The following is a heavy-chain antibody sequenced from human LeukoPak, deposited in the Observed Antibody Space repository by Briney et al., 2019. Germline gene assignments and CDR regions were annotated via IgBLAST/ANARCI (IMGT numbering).Heavy chain of an antibody. J-gene: IGHJ3*02. CDR2: ISDSGGSA. Sequence: GGSLTLSRSASGLTFSSYAMSWVGQPPGRGREGVACISDSGGSAYYAYSVKGRFTISRDNAKTSLYLPMNSLRAEDTAVYYCARDERLTGTPAAFDIWGQGTMVTVSS. CDR3: ARDERLTGTPAAFDI. CDR1: GLTFSSYA. D-gene: IGHD1-20*01. V-gene: IGHV3-23*01.